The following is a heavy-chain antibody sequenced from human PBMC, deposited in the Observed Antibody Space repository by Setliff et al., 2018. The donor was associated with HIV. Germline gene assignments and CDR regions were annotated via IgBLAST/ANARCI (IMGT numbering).Heavy chain of an antibody. CDR1: DYSISSGYY. CDR3: ARLNNGAHYFHFDY. D-gene: IGHD1-20*01. CDR2: IYHSGST. Sequence: PSETLSLTCAVPDYSISSGYYWGWIRQPPGKGLEWIGGIYHSGSTYYNPSLKSRVTISVDTSKNHFSLKLSSVTAADTAVYYCARLNNGAHYFHFDYWGQGTLVTVSS. J-gene: IGHJ4*02. V-gene: IGHV4-38-2*01.